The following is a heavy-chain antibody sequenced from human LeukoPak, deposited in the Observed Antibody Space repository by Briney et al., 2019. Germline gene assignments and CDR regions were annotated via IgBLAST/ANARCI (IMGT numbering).Heavy chain of an antibody. D-gene: IGHD4-17*01. CDR1: GFTVSSNS. Sequence: GGSLRLSCTVSGFTVSSNSMSWVRQAPGKGLEWVSFIYSDNTHYSDSVKGRFTISRDNSKNTLYLQMNSLRAEDTAVYYCAITQPNDYDDYGSEYHRAFNIWGQGTMVTVSS. CDR2: IYSDNT. J-gene: IGHJ3*02. CDR3: AITQPNDYDDYGSEYHRAFNI. V-gene: IGHV3-53*01.